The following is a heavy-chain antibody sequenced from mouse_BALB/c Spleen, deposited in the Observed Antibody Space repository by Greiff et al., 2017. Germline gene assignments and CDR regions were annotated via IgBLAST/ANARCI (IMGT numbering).Heavy chain of an antibody. CDR2: IWSGGST. CDR3: APLITVYAMDY. V-gene: IGHV2-2*02. D-gene: IGHD1-1*01. J-gene: IGHJ4*01. Sequence: VQLQQSGPGLVQPSQSLSITCTVSGFSLTSYGVHWVRQSPGKGLEWLGVIWSGGSTDYNAAFISRLSISKDNSKSQVFFKMNSLQANDTAIYYCAPLITVYAMDYWGQGTSVTVSS. CDR1: GFSLTSYG.